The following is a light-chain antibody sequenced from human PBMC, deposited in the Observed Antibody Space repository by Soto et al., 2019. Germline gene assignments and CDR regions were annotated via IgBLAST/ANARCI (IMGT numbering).Light chain of an antibody. CDR2: DVS. CDR3: CSYAGSYTYV. Sequence: QSALTQPRSVSGSPGQSVTISCTGTSSDVGGYNYVSWYQQHPGKAPKLMIYDVSKRPSGVPDXXSGXXSGNTASLTISGLQAEDEADYYCCSYAGSYTYVFGSGTKVTVL. V-gene: IGLV2-11*01. J-gene: IGLJ1*01. CDR1: SSDVGGYNY.